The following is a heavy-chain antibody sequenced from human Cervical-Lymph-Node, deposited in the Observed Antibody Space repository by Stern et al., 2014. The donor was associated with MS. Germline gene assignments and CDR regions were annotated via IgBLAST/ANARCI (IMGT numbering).Heavy chain of an antibody. D-gene: IGHD2-15*01. CDR1: GYTFTSYD. V-gene: IGHV1-8*01. Sequence: VQLEESGAEVKKPGASVKVSCKASGYTFTSYDINWVRQATGHGLEWMGLMNPNSGNTGYAQKFQGRVTMTRNTSISTAYMELSSLRSEDTAVYYCARCPSGGSCSWFDPWGQGTLVTVSS. CDR3: ARCPSGGSCSWFDP. J-gene: IGHJ5*02. CDR2: MNPNSGNT.